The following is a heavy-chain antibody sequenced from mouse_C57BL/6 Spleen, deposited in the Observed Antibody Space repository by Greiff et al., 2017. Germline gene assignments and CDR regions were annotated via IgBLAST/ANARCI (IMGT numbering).Heavy chain of an antibody. CDR3: ARAPFYYDYDVGYWYFDV. J-gene: IGHJ1*03. CDR1: GFTFSDYY. D-gene: IGHD2-4*01. Sequence: DVKLVESEGGLVQPGSSMKLSCTASGFTFSDYYMAWVRQVPEKGLEWVANINYDGSSTYYLDSLKSRFIISRDNAKNILYLQMSSLKSEDTATYYCARAPFYYDYDVGYWYFDVWGTGTTVTVSS. CDR2: INYDGSST. V-gene: IGHV5-16*01.